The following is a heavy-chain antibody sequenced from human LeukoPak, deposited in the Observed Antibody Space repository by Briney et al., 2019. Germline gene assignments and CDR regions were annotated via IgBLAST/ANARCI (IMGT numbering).Heavy chain of an antibody. CDR2: TIPILGIA. Sequence: SVKVSCKASGGTFSSYAISWVRQAPGQGLEWMGRTIPILGIANYAQKFHGRVTITADKSASTAYMELSSLRSEDTAVYYCARLLYYYGMDVWGQGTTVTVSS. CDR1: GGTFSSYA. V-gene: IGHV1-69*04. CDR3: ARLLYYYGMDV. J-gene: IGHJ6*02.